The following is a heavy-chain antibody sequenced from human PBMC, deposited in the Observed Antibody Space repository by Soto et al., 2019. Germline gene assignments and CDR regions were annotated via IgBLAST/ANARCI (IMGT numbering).Heavy chain of an antibody. Sequence: EVQLVASGEGLVKPGGSLRLSCAASGFTFSNAWMSWVRQAPGKGLEWDGRIKSKTDGGTTDYAAPVKGRFTISRDDSKNTLYLQMNSLKTEDTAVYYCTTDRAYSGYDWGQGALVSVSS. CDR2: IKSKTDGGTT. CDR3: TTDRAYSGYD. V-gene: IGHV3-15*01. J-gene: IGHJ4*02. D-gene: IGHD5-12*01. CDR1: GFTFSNAW.